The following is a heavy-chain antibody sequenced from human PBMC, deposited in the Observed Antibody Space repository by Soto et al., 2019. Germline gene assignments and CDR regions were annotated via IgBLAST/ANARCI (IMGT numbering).Heavy chain of an antibody. CDR1: GISVRDNY. CDR3: VSRRYGSASR. V-gene: IGHV3-66*01. Sequence: EVQLVESGGGVVQPGEYLRISCAAPGISVRDNYMNWVRQAPGKGLEWLSIIYGGSGGSTYYADSVKGRFTISSDTSKDTVFLQMNSLRAEDTAMYYCVSRRYGSASRWGQGTRVTVSS. J-gene: IGHJ4*02. D-gene: IGHD3-10*01. CDR2: IYGGSGGST.